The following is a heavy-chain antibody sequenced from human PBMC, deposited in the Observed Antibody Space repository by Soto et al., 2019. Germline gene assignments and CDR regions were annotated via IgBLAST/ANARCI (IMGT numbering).Heavy chain of an antibody. CDR3: ARSYYGSSGYQDDY. V-gene: IGHV4-59*01. J-gene: IGHJ4*02. D-gene: IGHD3-22*01. CDR2: IYYSGST. CDR1: GGSISSYY. Sequence: PSETLSLTCTVSGGSISSYYWSWIRQPPGKGLEWIGYIYYSGSTNYNPSLKSRVTISVDTSKNQFSLKLSSVTAADTAVYYCARSYYGSSGYQDDYWGQGTLVTVSS.